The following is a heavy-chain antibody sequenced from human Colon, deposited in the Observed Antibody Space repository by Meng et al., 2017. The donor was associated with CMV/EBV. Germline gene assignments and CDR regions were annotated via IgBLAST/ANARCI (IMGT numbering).Heavy chain of an antibody. Sequence: QVQLQQWGAGLLKPSETLSLTCAVYGESFSGYYWSWIRQPPGKGLEWIGEINHSGSTNYNPSLKSRVTISVDTSKNQFSLKLSSVTAADTAVYYCARKWELGAFDIWGQGTMVTVSS. CDR3: ARKWELGAFDI. V-gene: IGHV4-34*01. D-gene: IGHD1-26*01. CDR1: GESFSGYY. CDR2: INHSGST. J-gene: IGHJ3*02.